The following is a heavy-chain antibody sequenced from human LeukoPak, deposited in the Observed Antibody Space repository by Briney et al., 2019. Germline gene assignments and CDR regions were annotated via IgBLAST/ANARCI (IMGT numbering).Heavy chain of an antibody. CDR1: GFTFSGYA. V-gene: IGHV3-23*01. Sequence: PGGSLRLSCAASGFTFSGYAMSWVRQAPGKGLEWVSAISGSGGSTYYADSVKGRFTISRDNSKNTLYLQMNSLRAEDTAVYYCAKAGEEDIVVVPAAMGIGYMDVWGKGTTVTVSS. D-gene: IGHD2-2*01. CDR3: AKAGEEDIVVVPAAMGIGYMDV. CDR2: ISGSGGST. J-gene: IGHJ6*03.